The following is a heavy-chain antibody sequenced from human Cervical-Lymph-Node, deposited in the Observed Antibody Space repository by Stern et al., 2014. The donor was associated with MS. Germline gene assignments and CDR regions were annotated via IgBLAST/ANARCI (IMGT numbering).Heavy chain of an antibody. CDR1: GYTFTSYY. V-gene: IGHV1-46*01. D-gene: IGHD5-24*01. Sequence: QVQLVQSGAEVKKPGASVKVSCKASGYTFTSYYMHWVRQAPGQGLEWMGIIKPSGGSTSYSQKFQGRVTMTRDTSTSTVYMELSSLRSEDTAVYYCARGMATINDAFDIWGQGTMVTVSS. CDR3: ARGMATINDAFDI. CDR2: IKPSGGST. J-gene: IGHJ3*02.